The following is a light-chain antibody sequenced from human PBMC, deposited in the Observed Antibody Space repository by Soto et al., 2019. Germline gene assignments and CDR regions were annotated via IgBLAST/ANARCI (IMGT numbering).Light chain of an antibody. CDR3: HQYNSYPYT. V-gene: IGKV1-5*03. J-gene: IGKJ2*01. CDR1: QNINHW. CDR2: KSS. Sequence: DTQMTQSPSTLSASVGDRVTITCRASQNINHWLAWYQQKPGKATKLLIYKSSSLESGVPSRFIGSGSGTEITLTISTLQPDDFATYECHQYNSYPYTFGQGTKLEIK.